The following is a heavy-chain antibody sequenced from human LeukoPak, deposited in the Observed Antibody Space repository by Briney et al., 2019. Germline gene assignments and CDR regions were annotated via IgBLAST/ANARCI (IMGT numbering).Heavy chain of an antibody. Sequence: SETLSLTCTVSGGSISSDGYYWSWIRQHTGRDLEWIGYIYYSGTTYYNPSLKSRVTISVDTSKNQFSLKLSSVTAADTAVYYCARSRGTAAEFDYWGQGTLVTVSS. J-gene: IGHJ4*02. D-gene: IGHD6-13*01. CDR2: IYYSGTT. CDR3: ARSRGTAAEFDY. CDR1: GGSISSDGYY. V-gene: IGHV4-31*03.